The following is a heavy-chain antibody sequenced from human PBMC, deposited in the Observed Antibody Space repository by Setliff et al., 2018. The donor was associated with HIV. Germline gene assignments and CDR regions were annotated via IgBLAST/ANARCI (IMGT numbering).Heavy chain of an antibody. CDR3: ARGETYDFWSSYGNAFDI. J-gene: IGHJ3*02. Sequence: SETLSLTCTVSGDSISSGAYYWTWLRQPAGKGLEWIGHVYTSGSTNYNPSLKSRVTISLDTSKNQFSLKLSSVTATDTAVYYCARGETYDFWSSYGNAFDIWGQGTMVTVSS. CDR1: GDSISSGAYY. V-gene: IGHV4-61*09. CDR2: VYTSGST. D-gene: IGHD3-3*01.